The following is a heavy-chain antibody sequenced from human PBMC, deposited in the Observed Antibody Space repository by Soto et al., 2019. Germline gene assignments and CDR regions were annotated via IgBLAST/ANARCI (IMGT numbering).Heavy chain of an antibody. J-gene: IGHJ6*02. CDR3: TXPLTRIEYSSSHYYYYGMDV. V-gene: IGHV5-51*01. Sequence: SLKISCKGSGYSFTSYWIGWVRQMPGKGLELMGIIYPGDSDTRYSPSFQGQVTISADKSISTAYLQWSSLKASDTAMYYCTXPLTRIEYSSSHYYYYGMDVWGQGTTVTVSS. CDR1: GYSFTSYW. D-gene: IGHD6-6*01. CDR2: IYPGDSDT.